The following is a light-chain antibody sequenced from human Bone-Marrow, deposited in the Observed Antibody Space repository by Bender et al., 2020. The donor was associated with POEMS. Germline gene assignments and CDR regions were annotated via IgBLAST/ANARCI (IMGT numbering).Light chain of an antibody. CDR2: EVS. J-gene: IGLJ3*02. CDR3: CSYTRTTTLV. Sequence: QSALTQPASVSGSPGQSITISCTGTSSDVGGSQSVSWYQQHPGKAPKLLISEVSARPSGVSNRFSGSKSVNTASLTISGLQAEDEADYYCCSYTRTTTLVFGGGTILTVL. CDR1: SSDVGGSQS. V-gene: IGLV2-14*01.